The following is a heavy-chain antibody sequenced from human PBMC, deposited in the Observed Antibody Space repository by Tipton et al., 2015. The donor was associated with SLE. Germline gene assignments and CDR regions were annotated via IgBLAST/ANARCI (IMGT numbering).Heavy chain of an antibody. D-gene: IGHD5-12*01. J-gene: IGHJ2*01. CDR2: VSYTGST. V-gene: IGHV4-59*01. Sequence: TLSLTCTVSGGSIGKDYWNWIRQSPGKGLEWIGYVSYTGSTNYNPSLKSRVSISVSTSKNQFSLRLTSVTAADTAVYYCARDDVSSGYYWYFDVWGRGTLVTVSS. CDR1: GGSIGKDY. CDR3: ARDDVSSGYYWYFDV.